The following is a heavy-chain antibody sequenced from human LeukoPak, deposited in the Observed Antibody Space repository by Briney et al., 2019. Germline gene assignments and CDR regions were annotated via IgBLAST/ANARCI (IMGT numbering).Heavy chain of an antibody. D-gene: IGHD4-23*01. V-gene: IGHV5-51*01. CDR1: GYRFTNYW. CDR3: ARRVVNNRNWYFNL. J-gene: IGHJ2*01. Sequence: GEPLKISCKGSGYRFTNYWIGWVRQMPGKGLEWMGIIYPGDSNTRYSPSFQGQVTISADKSINTAYVQWSSLKASDTAMYYCARRVVNNRNWYFNLWGRGTLVTVSS. CDR2: IYPGDSNT.